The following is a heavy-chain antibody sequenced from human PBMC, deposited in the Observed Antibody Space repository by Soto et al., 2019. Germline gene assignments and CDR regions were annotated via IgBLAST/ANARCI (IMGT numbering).Heavy chain of an antibody. CDR1: GGSISSYY. CDR3: ARDSGIAAADTDNWFDP. J-gene: IGHJ5*02. Sequence: SETLSLTCTVSGGSISSYYWSWIRQPPGKGLEWIGYIYYSGSTNYNPSLKSRVTISVDTSKNQFSLKLSSVTAADTAVYYCARDSGIAAADTDNWFDPWGQGTLVTVSS. D-gene: IGHD6-13*01. V-gene: IGHV4-59*01. CDR2: IYYSGST.